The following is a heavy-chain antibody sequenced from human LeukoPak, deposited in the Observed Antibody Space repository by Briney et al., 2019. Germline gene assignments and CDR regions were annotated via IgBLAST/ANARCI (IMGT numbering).Heavy chain of an antibody. D-gene: IGHD3-16*01. V-gene: IGHV3-7*01. CDR3: AKAPTYQAPDY. Sequence: PGGSLRLSCAASGFTFSSYWMSWVRQAPGKGLEWVANIKQDGSEKYYVDSVKGRFTISRDNAKNSLYLQMNSLRAEDTAVYYCAKAPTYQAPDYWGQGTLVTVSS. CDR2: IKQDGSEK. J-gene: IGHJ4*02. CDR1: GFTFSSYW.